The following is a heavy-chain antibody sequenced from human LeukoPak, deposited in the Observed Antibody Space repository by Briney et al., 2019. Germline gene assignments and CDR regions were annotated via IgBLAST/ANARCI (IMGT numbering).Heavy chain of an antibody. V-gene: IGHV3-21*06. CDR3: ARDICSDGVCYYGMDA. CDR2: ISSSSSFI. D-gene: IGHD2-8*01. J-gene: IGHJ6*02. Sequence: GGSLRLSCAASGFTFSSYSMNWVRQAPGKGLEWVSSISSSSSFIYYTDSVKGRFTISRDNAKNSLYLQMNSLRAEDTAVYYCARDICSDGVCYYGMDAWGQGTTVTVSS. CDR1: GFTFSSYS.